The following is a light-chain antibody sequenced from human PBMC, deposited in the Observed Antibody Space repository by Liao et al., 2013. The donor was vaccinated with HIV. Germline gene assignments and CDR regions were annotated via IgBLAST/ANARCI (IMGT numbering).Light chain of an antibody. Sequence: SYVLTQSPSVSVSPGQTASIPCSGDKLGDRDASWYQQKPGQSPVLVIYQDTKRPSGIPERFSGSNSGNTATLTISGTQPVDEAEYFCQAWDSSAAVVFGGGTTLTVL. CDR2: QDT. J-gene: IGLJ2*01. CDR3: QAWDSSAAVV. V-gene: IGLV3-1*01. CDR1: KLGDRD.